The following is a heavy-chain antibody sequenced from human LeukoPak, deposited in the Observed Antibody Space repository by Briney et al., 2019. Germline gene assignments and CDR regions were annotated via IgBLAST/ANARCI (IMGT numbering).Heavy chain of an antibody. V-gene: IGHV3-21*01. J-gene: IGHJ6*04. Sequence: PGGSLRLSRAASGFTFCSYSMNWVRQAPGEGLEWVSSISSSSSYIYYADSLKGRFTISRDNANNSLYLQMSSLRAEDMAVYYCARESNTDPDVRGKGTTVTVSS. CDR3: ARESNTDPDV. CDR1: GFTFCSYS. CDR2: ISSSSSYI. D-gene: IGHD5-18*01.